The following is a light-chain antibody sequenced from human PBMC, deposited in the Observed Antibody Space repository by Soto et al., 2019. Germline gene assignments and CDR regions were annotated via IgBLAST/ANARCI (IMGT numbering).Light chain of an antibody. CDR3: SSYTSSSTLDV. J-gene: IGLJ1*01. Sequence: QSVLTQPASVSVSPGQSITISCTGTSSDVGGYNYASWYQQHPGKAPKLMIYDVSNRPSGVSNRFSGSKSGNTASLTISGLQAEDEADYYCSSYTSSSTLDVFGTGTKVTVL. V-gene: IGLV2-14*01. CDR2: DVS. CDR1: SSDVGGYNY.